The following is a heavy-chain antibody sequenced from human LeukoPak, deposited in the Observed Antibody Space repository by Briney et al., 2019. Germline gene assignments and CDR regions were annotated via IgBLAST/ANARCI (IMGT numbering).Heavy chain of an antibody. D-gene: IGHD2-2*01. CDR1: GYSFSTYW. CDR3: ARSSTYSPYYFDS. J-gene: IGHJ4*01. CDR2: IYPPDSDT. V-gene: IGHV5-51*01. Sequence: GESLKISCEGSGYSFSTYWIGWVRQMPGKGLEWMGIIYPPDSDTRYGREFQGQVTISVDESINTAYLQWSSLKASDTAMYYCARSSTYSPYYFDSWGQGTLVTVSS.